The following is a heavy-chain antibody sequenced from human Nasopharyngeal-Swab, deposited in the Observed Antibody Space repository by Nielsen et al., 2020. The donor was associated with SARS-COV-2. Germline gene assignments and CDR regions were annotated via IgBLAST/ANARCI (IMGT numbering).Heavy chain of an antibody. J-gene: IGHJ6*02. CDR2: INHSGST. Sequence: WIRQPPGKGLEWIGEINHSGSTNYNPSFKSRVTISVDTSKNQFSLKLSSVTAADTAVYYCARPTTLGYYYGMDVWGQGTTVTVSS. CDR3: ARPTTLGYYYGMDV. V-gene: IGHV4-34*01. D-gene: IGHD1-14*01.